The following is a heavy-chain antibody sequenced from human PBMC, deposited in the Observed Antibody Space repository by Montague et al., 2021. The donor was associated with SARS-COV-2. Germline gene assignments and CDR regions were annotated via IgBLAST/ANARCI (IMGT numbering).Heavy chain of an antibody. CDR3: ARDLTYYYGMDV. Sequence: SRRLSCAASGFTFSSYAMHWVRQAPGKGLEWVAVISYDGSNKYYADSVKGRFTISRDNSKNTLYLQMNSLRAEDTAVYYCARDLTYYYGMDVWGQGTTVTVSS. V-gene: IGHV3-30*04. J-gene: IGHJ6*02. CDR1: GFTFSSYA. CDR2: ISYDGSNK.